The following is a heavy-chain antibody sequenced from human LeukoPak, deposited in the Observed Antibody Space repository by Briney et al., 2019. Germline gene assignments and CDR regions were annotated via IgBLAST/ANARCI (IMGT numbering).Heavy chain of an antibody. CDR1: GFTFSTYD. J-gene: IGHJ4*02. D-gene: IGHD4-17*01. V-gene: IGHV3-23*01. CDR3: SKKGQNGDYGKPD. CDR2: ISRNSGAST. Sequence: GGSLRLSCAASGFTFSTYDMYWVRQAPGKGLECVASISRNSGASTYYAASVKGRFTISRDNSRSTLYLQMNNLRADDTAVYYCSKKGQNGDYGKPDWGQGTLVTVSS.